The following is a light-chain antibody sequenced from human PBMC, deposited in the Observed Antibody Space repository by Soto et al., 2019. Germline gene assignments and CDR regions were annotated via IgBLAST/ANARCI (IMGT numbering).Light chain of an antibody. J-gene: IGKJ3*01. Sequence: EIVMTQSPATLSVSPGERATLSCRASQSVSSNLAWYQQKPGQAPRLLIYGASTRATGIPARFSGSGSGTECTLTISSLQSEDIVVYYCHQYNNWHQGVTFGHGTKVDIK. CDR2: GAS. CDR1: QSVSSN. V-gene: IGKV3-15*01. CDR3: HQYNNWHQGVT.